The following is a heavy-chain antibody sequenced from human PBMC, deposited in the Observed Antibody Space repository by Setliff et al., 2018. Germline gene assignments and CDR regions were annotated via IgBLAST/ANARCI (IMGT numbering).Heavy chain of an antibody. J-gene: IGHJ6*02. CDR2: ISSSHII. CDR1: GFTFSGYS. V-gene: IGHV3-48*01. CDR3: ANLNLGRYCSGGSCPYGMDV. D-gene: IGHD2-15*01. Sequence: QPGGSLRLSCEASGFTFSGYSMNWVREAPGKGLEWVSYISSSHIISYADSVKGRFTISRDNAKNSLYLQMNSLRAEDTAVYYCANLNLGRYCSGGSCPYGMDVWGQGTTVTVSS.